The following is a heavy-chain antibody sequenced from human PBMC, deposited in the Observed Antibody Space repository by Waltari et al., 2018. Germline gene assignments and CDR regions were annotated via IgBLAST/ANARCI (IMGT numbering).Heavy chain of an antibody. CDR2: IDWDDDK. CDR3: ARTRITMIRGGSDYFDY. V-gene: IGHV2-70*15. D-gene: IGHD3-10*01. J-gene: IGHJ4*02. Sequence: QVTLRESGPALVKPTQTLTLNCTFSVFSLSTSGMCVSWIRQPPGKALEWLARIDWDDDKYYSTSLKTRLTISKDTSKNPVVLTMTNVDPVDTATYYCARTRITMIRGGSDYFDYWGQGTLVTVSS. CDR1: VFSLSTSGMC.